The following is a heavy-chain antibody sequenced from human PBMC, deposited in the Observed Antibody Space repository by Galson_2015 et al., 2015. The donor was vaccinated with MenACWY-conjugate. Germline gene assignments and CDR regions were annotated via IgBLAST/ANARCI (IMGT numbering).Heavy chain of an antibody. D-gene: IGHD7-27*01. Sequence: ETLSLTCTVSGASISSHHWSWFRQPPGKGLEWIAYIRDTGSLKDNPSLKSRVTMSADKSNNQFSLRLISVTAADTAVYYCARLPTWGSSFGYFDYWGQGSLVAVSS. V-gene: IGHV4-59*08. CDR1: GASISSHH. J-gene: IGHJ4*02. CDR3: ARLPTWGSSFGYFDY. CDR2: IRDTGSL.